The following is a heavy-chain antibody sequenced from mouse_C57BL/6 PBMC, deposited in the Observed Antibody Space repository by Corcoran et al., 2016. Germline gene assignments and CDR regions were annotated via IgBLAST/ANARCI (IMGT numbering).Heavy chain of an antibody. CDR1: GYSITSGYY. CDR3: ARGQVLRWYFDV. Sequence: DVQLQESGPGLVKPSQSLSLTCSVTGYSITSGYYWNWIRQFPGNKLEWMGYISYDGSNNYNPSLKNRISITRDTSKNQFFLKLNSVTTEDTTTYYCARGQVLRWYFDVWRTGTTVTVSS. D-gene: IGHD1-1*01. CDR2: ISYDGSN. V-gene: IGHV3-6*01. J-gene: IGHJ1*03.